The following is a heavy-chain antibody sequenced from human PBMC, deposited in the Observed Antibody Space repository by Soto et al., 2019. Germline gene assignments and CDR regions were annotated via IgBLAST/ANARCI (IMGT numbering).Heavy chain of an antibody. Sequence: QLLESGGGLVQPGGSLRLSCAASAFPFSTYAMSWVRRAPGKGLEWVSIISVSGGSTYSADSVKGRFTIDRDNSKNTLYLQMDSLRADDTAVYYCAKLTKYSSSWHRNYYYYYGMDLWGQGTTVTVS. CDR1: AFPFSTYA. D-gene: IGHD2-2*01. CDR2: ISVSGGST. J-gene: IGHJ6*02. CDR3: AKLTKYSSSWHRNYYYYYGMDL. V-gene: IGHV3-23*01.